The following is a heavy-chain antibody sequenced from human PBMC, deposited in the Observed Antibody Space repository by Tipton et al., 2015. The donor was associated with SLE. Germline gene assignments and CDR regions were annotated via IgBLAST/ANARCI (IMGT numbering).Heavy chain of an antibody. V-gene: IGHV1-46*01. Sequence: QLVQSGAEVKKPGASVKVSCTASGYSFTNFHIHWVRQAPGQGLEWLGIFSPSGGSRSYALKFQGRVTMTGDTSTSTVYMELSSLRREDTAVYYCARDPWTAGLMDVWGQGTTVIVSS. CDR1: GYSFTNFH. CDR3: ARDPWTAGLMDV. J-gene: IGHJ6*02. D-gene: IGHD6-13*01. CDR2: FSPSGGSR.